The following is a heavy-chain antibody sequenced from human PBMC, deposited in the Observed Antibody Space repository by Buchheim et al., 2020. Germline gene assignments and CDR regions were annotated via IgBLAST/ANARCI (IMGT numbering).Heavy chain of an antibody. J-gene: IGHJ4*02. D-gene: IGHD6-6*01. CDR2: ISYDGSNK. CDR1: GFTFSSYA. CDR3: ARGRIIAAALDY. Sequence: QVQLVESGGGVVQPGRSLRLSCAASGFTFSSYAMHWVRQAPGKGLEWVAVISYDGSNKYYADSVKGRFTISRDNSKNTLYLQMNSLRAEDTAVYYCARGRIIAAALDYWGQGTL. V-gene: IGHV3-30-3*01.